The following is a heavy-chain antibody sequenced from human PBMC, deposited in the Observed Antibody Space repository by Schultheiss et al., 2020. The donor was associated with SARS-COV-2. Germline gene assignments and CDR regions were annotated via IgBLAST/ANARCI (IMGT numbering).Heavy chain of an antibody. CDR3: AGTQITHFGVLLIAFDL. J-gene: IGHJ3*01. Sequence: SETLSLTCTVSGGSISSSSYYWGWIRQPPGKGLEWIGTIYYRGSIYYNPSLKSRVTISVDTSKSQFSLKLSSVTAADTAVYYCAGTQITHFGVLLIAFDLWGQGTMVTVSS. D-gene: IGHD3-3*01. CDR2: IYYRGSI. CDR1: GGSISSSSYY. V-gene: IGHV4-39*01.